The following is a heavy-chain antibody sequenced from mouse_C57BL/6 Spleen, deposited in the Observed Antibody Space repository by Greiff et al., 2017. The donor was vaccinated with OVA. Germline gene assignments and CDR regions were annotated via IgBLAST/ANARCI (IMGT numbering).Heavy chain of an antibody. D-gene: IGHD4-1*01. J-gene: IGHJ3*01. V-gene: IGHV1-82*01. CDR1: GYAFSSSW. Sequence: QVQLQQSGPELVKPGASVKISCKASGYAFSSSWMNWVKQRPGKGLEWIGRIYPGDGDTNYNGKFKGKATLTADKSSSTAYMQLSSLTSEDSAVYVCARMRDGTFAYWGQGTLVTVSA. CDR2: IYPGDGDT. CDR3: ARMRDGTFAY.